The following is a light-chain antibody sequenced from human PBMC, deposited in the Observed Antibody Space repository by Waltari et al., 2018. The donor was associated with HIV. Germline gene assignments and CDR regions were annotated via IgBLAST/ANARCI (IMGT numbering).Light chain of an antibody. J-gene: IGLJ3*02. CDR2: SNN. CDR3: AAWDDSLNGWV. Sequence: QSVLTPLPSPSGTPGQWVTISCSGSRSNIVCTTVSWSQQLPGTAPKLFIYSNNQRPSGVPDRFSGSKSGTSASLAISGLQSEDEADYYCAAWDDSLNGWVFGGGTKLTVV. V-gene: IGLV1-44*01. CDR1: RSNIVCTT.